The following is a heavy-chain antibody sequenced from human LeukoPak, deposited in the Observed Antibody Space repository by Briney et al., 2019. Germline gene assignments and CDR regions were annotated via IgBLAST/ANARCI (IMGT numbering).Heavy chain of an antibody. V-gene: IGHV3-30*02. CDR2: IRYDGSNK. CDR1: GFTFSSYA. CDR3: AKEKGDYASDWFDP. D-gene: IGHD4-17*01. J-gene: IGHJ5*02. Sequence: GGSLRLSCAASGFTFSSYAMSWVRQAPGKGLEWVAFIRYDGSNKYYADSVKGRFTISRDNSKNTLYLQMNSLRAEDTAVYYCAKEKGDYASDWFDPWGQGTLVTVSS.